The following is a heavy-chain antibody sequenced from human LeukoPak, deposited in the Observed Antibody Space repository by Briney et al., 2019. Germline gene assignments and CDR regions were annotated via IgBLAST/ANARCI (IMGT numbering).Heavy chain of an antibody. V-gene: IGHV3-74*01. CDR3: ARRRGSPDAFDI. D-gene: IGHD2-15*01. CDR2: INSDGSSP. J-gene: IGHJ3*02. Sequence: GGSLRLSCAASGFPFSSNWMHWVRQAPGKGLVWVSRINSDGSSPHYADSVKGRFTISRDNAKNMLYLQMNSLRAEDTAVYYCARRRGSPDAFDIWGQGTMVTVSS. CDR1: GFPFSSNW.